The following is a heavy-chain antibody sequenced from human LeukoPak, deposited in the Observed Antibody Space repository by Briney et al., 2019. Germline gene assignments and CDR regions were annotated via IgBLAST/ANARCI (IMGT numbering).Heavy chain of an antibody. D-gene: IGHD2-8*02. CDR2: IYYSGST. V-gene: IGHV4-59*07. CDR3: ARGGMYRWFFDY. J-gene: IGHJ4*02. CDR1: GGSISSYY. Sequence: SDTLSLTCTVSGGSISSYYWSGIRQPPGKGLEWIGYIYYSGSTNYNPSLKSRVTMSIDTSKNPVYLELRSVTAADTAVYYCARGGMYRWFFDYWGQGTLVNVSS.